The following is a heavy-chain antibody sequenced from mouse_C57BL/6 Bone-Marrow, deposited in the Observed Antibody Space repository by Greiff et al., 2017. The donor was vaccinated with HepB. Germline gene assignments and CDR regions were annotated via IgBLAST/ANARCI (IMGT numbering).Heavy chain of an antibody. CDR2: IYPRSGNT. D-gene: IGHD1-1*01. Sequence: VMLVESGAELARPGASVKLSCKASGYTFTSYGISWVKQRTGQGLEWIGEIYPRSGNTYYNEKFKGKATLTADKSSSTAYMELRSLTSEDSAVYFCARELITTVVASYYFDYWGQGTTLTVSS. CDR3: ARELITTVVASYYFDY. J-gene: IGHJ2*01. CDR1: GYTFTSYG. V-gene: IGHV1-81*01.